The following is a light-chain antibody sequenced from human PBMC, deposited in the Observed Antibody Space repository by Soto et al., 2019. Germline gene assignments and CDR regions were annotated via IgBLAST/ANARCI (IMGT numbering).Light chain of an antibody. CDR1: QSVDSY. CDR2: SAS. J-gene: IGKJ1*01. CDR3: QQSYSTPPWA. V-gene: IGKV1-39*01. Sequence: GDRVTITCRASQSVDSYLNWYQQKPGKAPNLLIYSASRLKSGVPSRFSGSGSGTAFTLTICSLQPEDFATYICQQSYSTPPWAFGQGTKV.